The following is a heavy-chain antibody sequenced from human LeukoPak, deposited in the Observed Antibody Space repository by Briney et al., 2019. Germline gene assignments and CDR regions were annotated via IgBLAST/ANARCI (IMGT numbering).Heavy chain of an antibody. CDR3: ARDPRWLTPDCTSTSCYENYFDP. D-gene: IGHD2-2*01. Sequence: SETLSLTCAVSGYSISSGYQWAWIRQPPGKTLGWIGSIFHTGSVHYNPSLKSRVTISVDTSTNHFPLRLSSLTAADTAIYYCARDPRWLTPDCTSTSCYENYFDPWGQGILVTVSS. J-gene: IGHJ5*02. CDR1: GYSISSGYQ. V-gene: IGHV4-38-2*02. CDR2: IFHTGSV.